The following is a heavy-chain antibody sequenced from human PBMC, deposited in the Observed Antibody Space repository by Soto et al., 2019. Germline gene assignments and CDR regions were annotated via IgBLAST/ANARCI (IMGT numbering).Heavy chain of an antibody. V-gene: IGHV3-30-3*01. CDR1: GFTLSSYG. Sequence: GGSLRLSCAAAGFTLSSYGMDWVRQAPGKGLGWVAVISYDGSNKYYADSVKGRFTISRDNSKNTLYLQMNSLRAEDTAVYYCARDLLTTRVNDFDYWGQGTLVTVSS. CDR3: ARDLLTTRVNDFDY. J-gene: IGHJ4*02. CDR2: ISYDGSNK. D-gene: IGHD4-4*01.